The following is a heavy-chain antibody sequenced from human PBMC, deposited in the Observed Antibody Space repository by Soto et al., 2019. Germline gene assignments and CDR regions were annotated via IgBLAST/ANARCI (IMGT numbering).Heavy chain of an antibody. J-gene: IGHJ4*02. CDR1: GYTFTVYY. CDR3: ARDIFADGDYAATYFDY. Sequence: GASVKVSCKASGYTFTVYYMHWVRQAPGQGLEWMGGIIPISGGANYAQKFQGRVTITGDTSTSTAYMELSSLRSEDTAVYYCARDIFADGDYAATYFDYWGQGTLVTVSS. CDR2: IIPISGGA. D-gene: IGHD4-17*01. V-gene: IGHV1-2*02.